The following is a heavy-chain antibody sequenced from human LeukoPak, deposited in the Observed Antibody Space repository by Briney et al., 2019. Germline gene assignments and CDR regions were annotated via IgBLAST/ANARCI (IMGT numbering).Heavy chain of an antibody. CDR1: GGTFSSYA. CDR2: IIPIFGTA. J-gene: IGHJ4*02. V-gene: IGHV1-69*05. Sequence: SVKVSCKASGGTFSSYAISLVRQAPGQGLEWMGGIIPIFGTANYAQKFQGRVTITTDEPTSTAHMELSSLRSEDTAVYYCASPYSSSTTFDYWGQGTLVTVSS. CDR3: ASPYSSSTTFDY. D-gene: IGHD6-6*01.